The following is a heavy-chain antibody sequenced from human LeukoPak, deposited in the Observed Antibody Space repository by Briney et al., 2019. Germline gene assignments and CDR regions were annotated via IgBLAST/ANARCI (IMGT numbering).Heavy chain of an antibody. D-gene: IGHD3-9*01. CDR1: GFTFSNAW. CDR3: RLTGYQGAANFDY. CDR2: IKSKTDGGTT. Sequence: GGSLRLSCAASGFTFSNAWMSWVRQAPGKGLEWVGRIKSKTDGGTTDYAAPVKGRFTISRDDSKNTLYLQMNSLRAEDTAVYYCRLTGYQGAANFDYWGQGTLVTVSS. J-gene: IGHJ4*02. V-gene: IGHV3-15*01.